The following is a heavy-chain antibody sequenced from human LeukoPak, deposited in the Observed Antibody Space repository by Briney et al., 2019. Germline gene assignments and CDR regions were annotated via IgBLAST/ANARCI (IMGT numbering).Heavy chain of an antibody. CDR3: ARDKDYGSGSYYRFYYYYYYMDI. CDR2: IYTSGST. CDR1: GGSISSGGYY. J-gene: IGHJ6*03. Sequence: SQTLSLTCTVSGGSISSGGYYWSWIRQPAGKGLEWIGRIYTSGSTNYNPSLKSRVTMSVDTSKNQFSLKLSSVTAADTAVYYCARDKDYGSGSYYRFYYYYYYMDIWGKGTTVTVSS. V-gene: IGHV4-61*02. D-gene: IGHD3-10*01.